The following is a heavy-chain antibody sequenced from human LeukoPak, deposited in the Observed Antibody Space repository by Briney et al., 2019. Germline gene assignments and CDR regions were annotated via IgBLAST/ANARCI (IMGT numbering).Heavy chain of an antibody. CDR2: ISAYNGNT. V-gene: IGHV1-18*01. CDR1: GYTFTSYG. D-gene: IGHD3-22*01. Sequence: ASVKVSCKASGYTFTSYGISWVRQAPGQGLEWMGWISAYNGNTNYAQKLQGRVTMTTDTSTSTAYMKLRSLRSDDTAVYYCARDRRNYYDSSGYPRLDYWGQGTLVTVSS. CDR3: ARDRRNYYDSSGYPRLDY. J-gene: IGHJ4*02.